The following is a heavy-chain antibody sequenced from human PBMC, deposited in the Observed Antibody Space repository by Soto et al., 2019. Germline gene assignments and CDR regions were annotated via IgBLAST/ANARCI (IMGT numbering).Heavy chain of an antibody. V-gene: IGHV3-23*01. Sequence: EVHLLESGGGLVQPGGSLRLSCAASGFTFINHAMNWVRQTPGKGLEWVSVSSGSGGGTYYADSVKGRSTVSRAKSTNTLYLQMTSLRAAXTXXXXXXXXXXXXXXXXXFWGQGTMVTVSS. CDR3: XXXXXXXXXXXXF. CDR2: SSGSGGGT. J-gene: IGHJ3*01. CDR1: GFTFINHA.